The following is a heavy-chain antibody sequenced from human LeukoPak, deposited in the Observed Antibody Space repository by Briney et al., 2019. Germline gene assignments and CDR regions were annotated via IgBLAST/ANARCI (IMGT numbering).Heavy chain of an antibody. V-gene: IGHV4-39*01. Sequence: SETLSLTCNVSGGSISSSSYYWGWIRQPPGKGLEWIGSIYHSGSTYYNPSLKSRVTISVDTSKNQFSLKLTSVTAADTAVYYCARQTGSGLFILPGGQGTLVTVSS. D-gene: IGHD3/OR15-3a*01. CDR2: IYHSGST. J-gene: IGHJ4*02. CDR1: GGSISSSSYY. CDR3: ARQTGSGLFILP.